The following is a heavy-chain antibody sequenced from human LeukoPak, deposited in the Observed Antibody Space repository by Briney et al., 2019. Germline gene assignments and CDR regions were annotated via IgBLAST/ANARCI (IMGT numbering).Heavy chain of an antibody. Sequence: PGGSLRLSCAASGFTLSSYWMHWVRQAPGKGLVWVSRIKSDGRTNYADSVKGRFTISRDNAKNSLYLQMNSLRAEDTAVYYCARVGSVVAATPPDWGQGTLVTVSS. V-gene: IGHV3-74*01. CDR3: ARVGSVVAATPPD. CDR1: GFTLSSYW. CDR2: IKSDGRT. J-gene: IGHJ4*02. D-gene: IGHD2-15*01.